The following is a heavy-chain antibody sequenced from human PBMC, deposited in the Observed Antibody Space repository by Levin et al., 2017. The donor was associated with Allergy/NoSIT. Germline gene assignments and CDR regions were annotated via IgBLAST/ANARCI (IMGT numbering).Heavy chain of an antibody. CDR2: ISGLNGNT. CDR3: AKSGGYNYVDY. J-gene: IGHJ4*02. V-gene: IGHV1-18*01. Sequence: AASVKVSCKASGYTFSNFGISWVRQAPGQGLEWMGWISGLNGNTYYAQKVQGRVTMTADTSTRTAYMELRSLTSDDTAVYYCAKSGGYNYVDYWGQGTLVTVSS. CDR1: GYTFSNFG. D-gene: IGHD5-18*01.